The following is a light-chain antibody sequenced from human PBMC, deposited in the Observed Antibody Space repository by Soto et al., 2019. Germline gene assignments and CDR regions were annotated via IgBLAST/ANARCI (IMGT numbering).Light chain of an antibody. CDR3: QQYGSSSPYT. Sequence: EIVLTQSPGILSLSPGERATLSCRASQTVSGNYLAWYQQKPGQSPRLLIYGSSDRATGIPDRFSGSGSGTDFTLTINRVEPEDFAVSYGQQYGSSSPYTFGHGTTLEI. V-gene: IGKV3-20*01. J-gene: IGKJ2*01. CDR2: GSS. CDR1: QTVSGNY.